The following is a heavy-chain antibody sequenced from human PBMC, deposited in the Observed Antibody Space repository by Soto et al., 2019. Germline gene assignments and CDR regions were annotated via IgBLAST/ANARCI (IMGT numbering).Heavy chain of an antibody. CDR3: ARGSAFQRTGNSDF. D-gene: IGHD6-19*01. J-gene: IGHJ4*02. CDR1: GYKFADYH. V-gene: IGHV1-8*02. CDR2: MNSFSGGS. Sequence: QVQLVQSGAEVKRPGASVKVSCTTSGYKFADYHMNWVRQATGRGLEWLGYMNSFSGGSDFAPKFQDRLTLTKNTSISTAYLELTNLRDDDTAVYYCARGSAFQRTGNSDFWGQGTPVTVSS.